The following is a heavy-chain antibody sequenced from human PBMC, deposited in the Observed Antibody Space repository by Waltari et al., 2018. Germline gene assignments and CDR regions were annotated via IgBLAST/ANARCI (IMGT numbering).Heavy chain of an antibody. CDR3: ARRHDFFWFDP. CDR2: IYYSGGT. J-gene: IGHJ5*02. Sequence: QLQLQESGPGLVKPSETLSLTCTVSGVSITSTSYYWGWIRQPPGKGLEWIGSIYYSGGTYYNPSLKSRVTISIDTSKTQFSLKLSSVTAADTAVYYCARRHDFFWFDPWGQGTLVTVSS. CDR1: GVSITSTSYY. V-gene: IGHV4-39*01. D-gene: IGHD2-21*02.